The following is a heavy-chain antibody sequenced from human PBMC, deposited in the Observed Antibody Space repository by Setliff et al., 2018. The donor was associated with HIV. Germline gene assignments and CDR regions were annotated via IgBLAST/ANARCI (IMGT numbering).Heavy chain of an antibody. CDR2: IKPDGSDK. V-gene: IGHV3-7*03. D-gene: IGHD5-12*01. CDR3: AKASRGGYLLYFDY. J-gene: IGHJ4*02. Sequence: GGSLRLSCAASGFTFSAYWMSWVRQAPGKGLERVANIKPDGSDKCYVDSVKGRFTISRDNSKNTLYLQMNSLRAEDTAVYYCAKASRGGYLLYFDYWGQGTLVTVSS. CDR1: GFTFSAYW.